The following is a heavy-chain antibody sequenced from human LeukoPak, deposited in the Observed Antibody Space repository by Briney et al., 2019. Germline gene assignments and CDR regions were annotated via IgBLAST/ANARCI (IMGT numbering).Heavy chain of an antibody. CDR2: IFPGDSDP. J-gene: IGHJ4*02. D-gene: IGHD6-25*01. CDR3: VRQIYSSGWQSIDY. V-gene: IGHV5-51*01. CDR1: GYTFTSYW. Sequence: GESLKISCKGSGYTFTSYWVGWVRQMPGKGLEWMGIIFPGDSDPRYSPSFQGQVTISADKSISTAYPQWSSLKASDTAMYYCVRQIYSSGWQSIDYWGQGTLVAVSS.